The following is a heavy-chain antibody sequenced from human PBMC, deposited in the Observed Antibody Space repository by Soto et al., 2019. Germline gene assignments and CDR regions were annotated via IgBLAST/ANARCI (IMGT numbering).Heavy chain of an antibody. Sequence: SETLSLTCAVYGGSFSGYYWSWIRQPPGKGLEWIGEINHSGSTNYNPSLKSRVTISVDTSKNQFSLKLSSVTAADTAVYDCARGPSKVLLVYAVKQLYGMDVSGQWHTVTVSS. J-gene: IGHJ6*02. CDR1: GGSFSGYY. D-gene: IGHD2-8*01. CDR3: ARGPSKVLLVYAVKQLYGMDV. V-gene: IGHV4-34*01. CDR2: INHSGST.